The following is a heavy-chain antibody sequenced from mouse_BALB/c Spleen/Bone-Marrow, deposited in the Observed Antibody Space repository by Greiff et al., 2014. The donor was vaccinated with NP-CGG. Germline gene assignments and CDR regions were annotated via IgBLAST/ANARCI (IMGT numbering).Heavy chain of an antibody. CDR1: GYSFTDSN. J-gene: IGHJ2*01. CDR2: IDPYYGGT. CDR3: AKKDYGSSSFDY. Sequence: VQLQQSGPELEKPGASVKISCKVSGYSFTDSNMNWVKQSNGKNLEWIGNIDPYYGGTSYSQKFKGKATLTVDKSSSTAYMQLRSLTSEDPAVYYCAKKDYGSSSFDYWGQGTTLTVSS. D-gene: IGHD1-1*01. V-gene: IGHV1-39*01.